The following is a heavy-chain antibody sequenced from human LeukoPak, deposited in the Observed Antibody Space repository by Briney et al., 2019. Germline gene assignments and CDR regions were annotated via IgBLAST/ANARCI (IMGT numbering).Heavy chain of an antibody. Sequence: GGSLRLPCEASGFAFSSYGMHWVRQAPGGGLEWVAVISYDGSDKKYGDSAKGRFTISRDNSKNTLYLQMNSLRAEDTAVYYCTRGGRSFGGMDVWGQGTTVTVSS. J-gene: IGHJ6*02. CDR2: ISYDGSDK. V-gene: IGHV3-30*03. D-gene: IGHD2-15*01. CDR1: GFAFSSYG. CDR3: TRGGRSFGGMDV.